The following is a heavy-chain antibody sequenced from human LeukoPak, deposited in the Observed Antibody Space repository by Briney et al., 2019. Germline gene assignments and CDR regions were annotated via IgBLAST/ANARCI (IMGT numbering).Heavy chain of an antibody. CDR2: TYSSGRTYSNGST. J-gene: IGHJ4*02. D-gene: IGHD3-3*01. CDR3: AVSFGGYDAGFY. CDR1: GGSISTYY. V-gene: IGHV4-4*07. Sequence: SETLSLTCNVSGGSISTYYWSWIRQPAGKGLEWIGRTYSSGRTYSNGSTDYNPSLKTRDTTSVDTSKNQFSLRLSSVTAADTAVYFCAVSFGGYDAGFYWGQGTLVTVSS.